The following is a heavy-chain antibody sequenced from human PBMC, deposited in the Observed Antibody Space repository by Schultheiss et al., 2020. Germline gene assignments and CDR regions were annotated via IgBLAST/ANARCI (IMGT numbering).Heavy chain of an antibody. CDR3: ARGLGYCSGGVCTDAFDI. D-gene: IGHD2-15*01. J-gene: IGHJ3*02. CDR1: GFIFSTYG. CDR2: ISYDGTNK. V-gene: IGHV3-30*03. Sequence: GGSLRLSCAASGFIFSTYGMYWVRQAPGKGLEWVAVISYDGTNKYYADSVKGRFTISRDNSKNTLYLQMNGLRAGDTAVYYCARGLGYCSGGVCTDAFDIWGQGTMVTVSS.